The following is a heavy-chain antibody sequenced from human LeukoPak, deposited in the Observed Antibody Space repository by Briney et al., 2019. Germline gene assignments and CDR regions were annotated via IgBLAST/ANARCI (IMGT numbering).Heavy chain of an antibody. CDR3: ARKNNWEAVAGTPSVYYYYGMDV. CDR2: ISSSSSTI. CDR1: GFTFSSYE. V-gene: IGHV3-48*02. D-gene: IGHD6-19*01. Sequence: QPGGSLRLSCAASGFTFSSYEMNWVRQAPGKGLEWVSYISSSSSTIYYADSVKGRFTISRDNAKNSLYLQMNSLRDEDTAVYYCARKNNWEAVAGTPSVYYYYGMDVWGQGTTVTVSS. J-gene: IGHJ6*02.